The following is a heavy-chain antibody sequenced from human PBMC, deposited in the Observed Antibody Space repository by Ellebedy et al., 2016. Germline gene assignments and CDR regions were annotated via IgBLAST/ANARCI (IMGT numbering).Heavy chain of an antibody. CDR3: ARRGPRDYYYGMDV. CDR2: INPNSGGT. J-gene: IGHJ6*02. D-gene: IGHD3-10*01. Sequence: ASVKVSCXASGYTFTGYYMHWVRQAPGQGLEWMGWINPNSGGTNYAQKFQDWVTMTRDTSISTAYMELSRLRSDDTAVYYCARRGPRDYYYGMDVWGQGTTVTVSS. CDR1: GYTFTGYY. V-gene: IGHV1-2*04.